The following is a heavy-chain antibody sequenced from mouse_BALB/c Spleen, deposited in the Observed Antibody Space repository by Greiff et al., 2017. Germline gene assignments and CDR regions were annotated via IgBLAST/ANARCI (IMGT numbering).Heavy chain of an antibody. CDR2: IWAGGST. D-gene: IGHD2-14*01. Sequence: VQLKQSGPGLVAPSQSLSITCTVSGFSLTSYGVHWVRQPPGKGLEWLGVIWAGGSTNYNSALMSRLSISKDNSKSQVFLKMNSLQTDDTAMYYCAREEVRRGYYAMDYWGQGTSVTVSS. V-gene: IGHV2-9*02. CDR3: AREEVRRGYYAMDY. J-gene: IGHJ4*01. CDR1: GFSLTSYG.